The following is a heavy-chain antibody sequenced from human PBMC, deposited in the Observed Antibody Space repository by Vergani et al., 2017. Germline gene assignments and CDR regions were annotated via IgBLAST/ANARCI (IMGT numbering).Heavy chain of an antibody. V-gene: IGHV3-30*18. CDR1: GFIFSSYG. Sequence: QVQLVESGGGVVQPGRSLRLSCAASGFIFSSYGMHWVRQAPGKGLEWVAVISYDGSNKYYADSVKGRFTISRDNSKNTLYLQMNSLRADDTAVYYCAKGLLSNYYDSSGYSSGSFDYWGQGTLVTVSS. CDR3: AKGLLSNYYDSSGYSSGSFDY. CDR2: ISYDGSNK. J-gene: IGHJ4*02. D-gene: IGHD3-22*01.